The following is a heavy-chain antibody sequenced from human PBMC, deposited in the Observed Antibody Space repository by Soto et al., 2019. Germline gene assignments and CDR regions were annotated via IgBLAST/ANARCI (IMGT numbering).Heavy chain of an antibody. CDR1: GGSISSSRSY. Sequence: QLQLQESGPGLVKPSETLSLTCNVSGGSISSSRSYWAWFRQPPGKELEWIANIFYAGNTYYNPSLKSRGTVSVDTSKNPFSLKLDSVTAADTAVYYCARQAAAPGIDLWFDPWGQGTLVTVSS. J-gene: IGHJ5*02. V-gene: IGHV4-39*01. CDR2: IFYAGNT. CDR3: ARQAAAPGIDLWFDP. D-gene: IGHD6-13*01.